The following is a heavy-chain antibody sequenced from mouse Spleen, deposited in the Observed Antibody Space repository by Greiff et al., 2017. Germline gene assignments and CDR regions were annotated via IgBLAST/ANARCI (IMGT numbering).Heavy chain of an antibody. J-gene: IGHJ3*01. CDR3: ARWGSTMITTGFAY. CDR2: IYPGDGDT. CDR1: GYAFSSSW. Sequence: VQLQQSGPELVKPGASVKISCKASGYAFSSSWMNWVKQRPGKGLEWIGRIYPGDGDTNYNGKFKGKATLTADKSSSTAYMQLSSLTSEDSAVYFCARWGSTMITTGFAYWGQGTLVTVSA. D-gene: IGHD2-4*01. V-gene: IGHV1-82*01.